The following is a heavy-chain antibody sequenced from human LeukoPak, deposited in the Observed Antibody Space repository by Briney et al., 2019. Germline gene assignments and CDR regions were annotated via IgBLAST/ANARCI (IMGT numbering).Heavy chain of an antibody. CDR3: AREAGGYDYVWGSYRYYFDY. J-gene: IGHJ4*02. D-gene: IGHD3-16*02. V-gene: IGHV1-18*01. CDR1: GYTFTIYG. CDR2: ISAYNGNT. Sequence: ASVNVSFTASGYTFTIYGISWVRPAPGQGLEWMGWISAYNGNTNYAQKLQGRVTMTTDTSTSTAYMELRSLRSDDTAVYYCAREAGGYDYVWGSYRYYFDYWGQGTLVTVSS.